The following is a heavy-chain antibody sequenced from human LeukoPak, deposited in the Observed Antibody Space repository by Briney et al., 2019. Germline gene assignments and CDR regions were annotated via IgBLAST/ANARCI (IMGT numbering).Heavy chain of an antibody. V-gene: IGHV4-59*01. CDR3: ASVWWDSYYFDY. CDR1: GFSISSYY. J-gene: IGHJ4*02. D-gene: IGHD2-21*01. CDR2: IYYSGST. Sequence: PSETLSLTCTVSGFSISSYYWSWIRQPPGKGLEWIGYIYYSGSTNYNPSLKSRVTISVDTSKNQFSLKLSSVTAADTAVYYCASVWWDSYYFDYWGQGTLVTVSS.